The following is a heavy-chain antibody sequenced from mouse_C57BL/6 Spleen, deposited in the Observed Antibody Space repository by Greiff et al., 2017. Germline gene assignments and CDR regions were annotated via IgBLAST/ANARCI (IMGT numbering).Heavy chain of an antibody. CDR1: GFSITNGNHW. V-gene: IGHV3-4*01. CDR3: ARAAQATRGAMDY. D-gene: IGHD3-2*02. J-gene: IGHJ4*01. CDR2: ISSSGST. Sequence: VQLKESGPALVKPSQTVSLTCTVTGFSITNGNHWWNWIRQVSGSKLEWIGYISSSGSTESNPSLKSRISITRDTSKNQLYLQLKHVTTEDIATYACARAAQATRGAMDYWGQGTSVTVSS.